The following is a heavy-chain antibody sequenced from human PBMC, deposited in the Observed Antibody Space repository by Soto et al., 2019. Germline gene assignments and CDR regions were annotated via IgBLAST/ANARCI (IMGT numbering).Heavy chain of an antibody. Sequence: SETLSLTCTVSGGSVSSGSYYWSWIRQPPGKGLEWIAYIHYSGSTSYNPSLKSRVAISVDTSKNQFSLKLRSVTAADTAVYYCAREEAYYFDYWGQGTQVTVSS. CDR3: AREEAYYFDY. J-gene: IGHJ4*02. V-gene: IGHV4-61*01. CDR2: IHYSGST. CDR1: GGSVSSGSYY.